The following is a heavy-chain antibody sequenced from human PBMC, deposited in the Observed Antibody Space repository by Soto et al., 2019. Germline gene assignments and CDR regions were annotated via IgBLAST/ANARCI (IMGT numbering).Heavy chain of an antibody. CDR2: INPNSGGT. J-gene: IGHJ4*02. V-gene: IGHV1-2*04. CDR3: ARVGSTIFHFDY. CDR1: GYTFTGYY. D-gene: IGHD3-3*01. Sequence: QVQLVQSGAEVKKPGASVKVSCKASGYTFTGYYMHWVRQAPGQGLEWMGWINPNSGGTNYAQKVQGSLAMIRDTSISTAYMELSRLRSDDTAVYYCARVGSTIFHFDYWGQGTLVTVSS.